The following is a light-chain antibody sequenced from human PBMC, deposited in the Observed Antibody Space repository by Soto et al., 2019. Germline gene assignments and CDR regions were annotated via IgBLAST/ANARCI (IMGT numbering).Light chain of an antibody. CDR3: QSYDSSLSGSIV. V-gene: IGLV1-40*01. Sequence: QSVLTQPPSVSGAPGQRVTISCTGSSSNIGAGYDVHWYQQLPGTAPKLLIYGNSNRPSGVPDRFSGSKSGTSASLAITGLQAEDDADYYCQSYDSSLSGSIVFGTGTKLTVL. J-gene: IGLJ1*01. CDR2: GNS. CDR1: SSNIGAGYD.